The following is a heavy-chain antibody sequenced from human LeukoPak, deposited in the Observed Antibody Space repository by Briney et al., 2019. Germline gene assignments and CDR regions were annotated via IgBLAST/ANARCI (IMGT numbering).Heavy chain of an antibody. CDR1: GGSFRGYY. V-gene: IGHV4-34*01. J-gene: IGHJ4*02. CDR3: ARDFYGY. D-gene: IGHD3-10*01. Sequence: SETLSLTCAVYGGSFRGYYWSWIRQPPGKGLEWIGEINHNGSTNYNPSLTSRVTMSVDTSKNQFSLKLSSVTAADTAVYYCARDFYGYWGQGTLVTVSS. CDR2: INHNGST.